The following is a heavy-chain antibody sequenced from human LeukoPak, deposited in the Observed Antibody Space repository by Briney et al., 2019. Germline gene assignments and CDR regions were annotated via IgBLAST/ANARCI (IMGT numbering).Heavy chain of an antibody. CDR3: AYQWELLPWGLDY. V-gene: IGHV3-74*03. Sequence: GGSLRLSCAASGFTFNRFWMHWVRQAPGKGLVWVARIYSDGSDTTYADSVKGRFTISRDNAKNTLFLQMNSLRAEDTAIYYCAYQWELLPWGLDYWGQGTLVTVSS. D-gene: IGHD1-26*01. J-gene: IGHJ4*02. CDR1: GFTFNRFW. CDR2: IYSDGSDT.